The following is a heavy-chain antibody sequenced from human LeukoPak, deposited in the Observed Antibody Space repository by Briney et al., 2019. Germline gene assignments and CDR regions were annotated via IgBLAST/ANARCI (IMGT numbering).Heavy chain of an antibody. D-gene: IGHD4-17*01. CDR3: AKDYGDYGSYYYYYMDV. Sequence: LPGGSLRLSCAASGFTFDDYAMHWVRQAPGKGLEWVSLISWDGGRTYYADSVKGRFTISRDNSKNSLYLRMNSLRAEDTALYYCAKDYGDYGSYYYYYMDVWGKGTTVTVSS. J-gene: IGHJ6*03. CDR1: GFTFDDYA. CDR2: ISWDGGRT. V-gene: IGHV3-43D*03.